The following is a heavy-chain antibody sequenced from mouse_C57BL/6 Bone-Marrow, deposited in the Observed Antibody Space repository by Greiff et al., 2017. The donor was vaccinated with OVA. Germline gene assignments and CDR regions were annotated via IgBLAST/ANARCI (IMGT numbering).Heavy chain of an antibody. D-gene: IGHD1-1*01. CDR2: IHPSDSDT. CDR3: AIFYYYGSSLAD. Sequence: VQLQQPGAELVKPGASVKVSCKASGYTFTSYWMHWVKQRPGQGLEWIGRIHPSDSDTNYNQKFKGKATLTVDKSSSPAYMQLSSLTSEDSAVYYCAIFYYYGSSLADWGQGTLVTVSA. V-gene: IGHV1-74*01. J-gene: IGHJ3*01. CDR1: GYTFTSYW.